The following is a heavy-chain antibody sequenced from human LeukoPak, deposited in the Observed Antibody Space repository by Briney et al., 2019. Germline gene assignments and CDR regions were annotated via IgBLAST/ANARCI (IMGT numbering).Heavy chain of an antibody. J-gene: IGHJ4*02. CDR2: ISAYNGNT. D-gene: IGHD2-15*01. V-gene: IGHV1-18*01. CDR3: ARHAGYCSGGSCYLPSN. Sequence: ASVKVSCKASGYTFTSYGISWVRQAPGQGLEWMGWISAYNGNTNYAQKLQGRVTMTTDTSTSTAYMEPRSLRSDDTAVYYCARHAGYCSGGSCYLPSNWGQGTLVTVSS. CDR1: GYTFTSYG.